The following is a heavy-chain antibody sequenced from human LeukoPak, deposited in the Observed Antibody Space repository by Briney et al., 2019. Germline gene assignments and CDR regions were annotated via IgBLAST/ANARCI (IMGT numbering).Heavy chain of an antibody. J-gene: IGHJ4*02. CDR3: AREENVMRYYDSSGYYDY. CDR1: GGSISSYY. D-gene: IGHD3-22*01. V-gene: IGHV4-59*01. Sequence: SETLSLTCTVSGGSISSYYWSWIRQPPGKGLEWIGYIYYSGSTNYNPSLKSRVTISVDTSKNQFSLKLSSVTAADTAVYYCAREENVMRYYDSSGYYDYWGQGTLVTVSS. CDR2: IYYSGST.